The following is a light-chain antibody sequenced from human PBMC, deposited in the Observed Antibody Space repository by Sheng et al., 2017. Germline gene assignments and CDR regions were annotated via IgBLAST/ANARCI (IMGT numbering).Light chain of an antibody. CDR1: NSDIGAYDF. CDR2: DVN. V-gene: IGLV2-14*01. J-gene: IGLJ2*01. CDR3: NSYTSSSTLV. Sequence: QSALTQPASVSGSPGQSITFSCTGSNSDIGAYDFVSWYQQYPGKAPKLMIYDVNIRPSGVSYRFSGSKSGNTASLTISGLQAEDEATYYCNSYTSSSTLVFGGGTKLTVL.